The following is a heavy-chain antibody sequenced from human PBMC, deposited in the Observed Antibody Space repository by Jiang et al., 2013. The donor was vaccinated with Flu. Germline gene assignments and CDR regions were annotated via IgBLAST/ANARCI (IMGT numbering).Heavy chain of an antibody. CDR3: ARVITTSDLYFDY. CDR1: GDSVPSNSAA. Sequence: SQTLSLTCAISGDSVPSNSAAWNWIRQSPSRGLEWLGRTYYRSKWYNDYAVSVKSRITIDPDISKNQFSLHLNSVTPEDSAVYYCARVITTSDLYFDYWGQGTLVTVSS. J-gene: IGHJ4*02. V-gene: IGHV6-1*01. D-gene: IGHD1/OR15-1a*01. CDR2: TYYRSKWYN.